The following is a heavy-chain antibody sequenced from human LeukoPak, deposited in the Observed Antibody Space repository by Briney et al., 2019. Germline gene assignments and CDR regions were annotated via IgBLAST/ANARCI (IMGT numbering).Heavy chain of an antibody. J-gene: IGHJ4*02. Sequence: SVKVSCKASGYTFSSYAISWVRQAPGQGLEWMGGIIPIFGTANYAQKFQGRVTITADKSTSTAYMELSSLRSEDTAVYYCASAYYYDSSGYYNYWGQGTLVTVSS. CDR3: ASAYYYDSSGYYNY. D-gene: IGHD3-22*01. CDR2: IIPIFGTA. CDR1: GYTFSSYA. V-gene: IGHV1-69*06.